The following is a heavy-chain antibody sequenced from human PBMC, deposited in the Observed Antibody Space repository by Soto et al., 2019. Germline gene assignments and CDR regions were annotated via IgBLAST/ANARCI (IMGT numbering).Heavy chain of an antibody. Sequence: GGSLRLSCSASGFTFSGHFMHWVRQAPGKGLEYVSAITSNGGSTYYADSVKGRFTISRDNSENTLYLHMSSLRAEDTALYYCVKDLAASSWHVHEEGFSDSWGQGALVTVSS. CDR2: ITSNGGST. J-gene: IGHJ4*02. V-gene: IGHV3-64D*06. CDR1: GFTFSGHF. CDR3: VKDLAASSWHVHEEGFSDS. D-gene: IGHD6-13*01.